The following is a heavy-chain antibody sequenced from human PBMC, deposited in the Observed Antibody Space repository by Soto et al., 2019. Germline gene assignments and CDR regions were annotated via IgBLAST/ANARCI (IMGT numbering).Heavy chain of an antibody. CDR2: IYYSGSN. V-gene: IGHV4-31*03. CDR3: AREGSRYRDAFDI. D-gene: IGHD3-10*01. CDR1: GGSISSGGYY. Sequence: SETLSLTCTVSGGSISSGGYYWSWIRQHPGKGLEWIGYIYYSGSNYYNPSLKSRVTISVDTSKNQFSLKLSSVTATDTAVYYCAREGSRYRDAFDIWGQGTMVTVSS. J-gene: IGHJ3*02.